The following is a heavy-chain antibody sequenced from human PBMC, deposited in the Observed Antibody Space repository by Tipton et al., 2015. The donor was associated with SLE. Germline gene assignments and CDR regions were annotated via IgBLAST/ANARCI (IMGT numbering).Heavy chain of an antibody. D-gene: IGHD1-26*01. Sequence: SLRLSCAVSGINLNTYAMSWVRQAPGKGLEWVSSISWNSGILAYADSVKGRFTISRDNAKNSLLLQMSSLRPEDTALYYCAKDQDSGSFIDYWGQGTVVTVSS. J-gene: IGHJ4*02. V-gene: IGHV3-9*01. CDR3: AKDQDSGSFIDY. CDR1: GINLNTYA. CDR2: ISWNSGIL.